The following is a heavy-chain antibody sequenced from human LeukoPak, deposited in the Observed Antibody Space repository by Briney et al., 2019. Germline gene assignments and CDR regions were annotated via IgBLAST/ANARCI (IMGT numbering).Heavy chain of an antibody. D-gene: IGHD1-26*01. J-gene: IGHJ4*02. Sequence: SETLSLTCTVSGASISSKNNYWAWIRQPPGKGLEWIGSIYYSGSTYYKSPLKSRVTISANTSKNQFFLKLNSVTAADTAVYYCARQVGGSARVIDFWGQGTLVTVSS. V-gene: IGHV4-39*01. CDR3: ARQVGGSARVIDF. CDR1: GASISSKNNY. CDR2: IYYSGST.